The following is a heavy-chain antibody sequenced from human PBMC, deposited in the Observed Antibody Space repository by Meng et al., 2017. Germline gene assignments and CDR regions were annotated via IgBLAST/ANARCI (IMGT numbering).Heavy chain of an antibody. CDR2: IDPKSGDT. V-gene: IGHV1-2*06. D-gene: IGHD6-13*01. CDR1: GYNFPDYY. J-gene: IGHJ4*02. Sequence: AQRVQSGGEVKRPGASVKVSCKPSGYNFPDYYIHWVRQAPGQGLEWMGRIDPKSGDTHYAQKFQGRVTMTGDTSIGTAYMELRGLRSDDTAVYFCARDEDISAAGKLFGDYWGQGTLVTVSS. CDR3: ARDEDISAAGKLFGDY.